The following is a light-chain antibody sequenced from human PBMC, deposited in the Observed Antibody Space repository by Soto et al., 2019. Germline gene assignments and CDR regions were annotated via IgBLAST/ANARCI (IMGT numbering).Light chain of an antibody. J-gene: IGKJ3*01. V-gene: IGKV1-27*01. CDR2: AAS. CDR3: QKYNSAPPFP. Sequence: DIQMTQSPSSLSASVGDRVTITCRASQGISNYLAWYQQKPGKVPKLLIYAASTLQSGVPSRFSGSGSGTDFTFTIGGLQPEVVETYYCQKYNSAPPFPSGPGPKWISN. CDR1: QGISNY.